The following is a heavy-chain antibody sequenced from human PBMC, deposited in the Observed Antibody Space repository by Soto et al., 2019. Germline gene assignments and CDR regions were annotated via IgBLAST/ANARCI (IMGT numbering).Heavy chain of an antibody. CDR2: IWYDGSNK. J-gene: IGHJ4*02. CDR1: GFTFSSYG. D-gene: IGHD2-15*01. CDR3: ARDTGGSCLDY. Sequence: QVQLVESGGGVVQPGRSLRLSCAASGFTFSSYGMHWVRQAPGKGLEWVAVIWYDGSNKYYADSVKGRFTISRDNSKNTLDLQMNSLRAEDTVVYYCARDTGGSCLDYWGQGTLVTVSS. V-gene: IGHV3-33*01.